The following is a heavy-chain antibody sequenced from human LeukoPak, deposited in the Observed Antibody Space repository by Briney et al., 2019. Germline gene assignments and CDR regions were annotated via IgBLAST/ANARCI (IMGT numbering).Heavy chain of an antibody. J-gene: IGHJ4*02. CDR3: AKGGKWYFDWDY. CDR2: ISSSSSYI. CDR1: GFTFSNYG. D-gene: IGHD3-9*01. V-gene: IGHV3-21*04. Sequence: PGGSLRLSCEASGFTFSNYGMNWVRQAPGKGLEWVSSISSSSSYIYYADSVKGRFTISRDNAKNSLYLQMNSLRAEDTAVYYCAKGGKWYFDWDYWGQGTLVTVSS.